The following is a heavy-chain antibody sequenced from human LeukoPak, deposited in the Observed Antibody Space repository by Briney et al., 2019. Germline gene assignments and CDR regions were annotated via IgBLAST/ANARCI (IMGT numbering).Heavy chain of an antibody. J-gene: IGHJ4*02. V-gene: IGHV4-59*08. D-gene: IGHD6-19*01. CDR2: IYYTGST. CDR1: GGSISSYY. Sequence: PSETLSLTCTVSGGSISSYYWSWIRQPPGKGLEWIGYIYYTGSTNYNPSLKSRVTISVDTSKNHFSLKLSSVTAADTAVYYCARLEVAGINDYWGQGTLVTVSS. CDR3: ARLEVAGINDY.